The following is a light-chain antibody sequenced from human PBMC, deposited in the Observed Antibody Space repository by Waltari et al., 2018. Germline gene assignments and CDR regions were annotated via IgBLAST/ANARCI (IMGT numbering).Light chain of an antibody. CDR2: EVS. J-gene: IGLJ2*01. Sequence: QSALTQPASVSGSPGQSITISCTGTSSDVGAYNYVSWYQQHPGNAPKLSIYEVSNRPSGVSTRFSGATSGNTASLTIPGLQAEDEADYYCSSYTSSSTLGFGGGTKLTVL. CDR3: SSYTSSSTLG. V-gene: IGLV2-14*01. CDR1: SSDVGAYNY.